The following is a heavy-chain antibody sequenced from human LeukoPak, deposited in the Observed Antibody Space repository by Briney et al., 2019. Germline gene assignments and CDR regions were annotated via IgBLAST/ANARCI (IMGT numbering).Heavy chain of an antibody. CDR3: AGPLRYFDWTQP. Sequence: GGSLRPSCAASGFTFSSYSMNWVRQAPGKGLEWISSISSSSSYIYYADSVKDRFTISRDNAKNSLYLQMNSLRAEDTAVYYCAGPLRYFDWTQPWGQGTPVTVSS. CDR1: GFTFSSYS. V-gene: IGHV3-21*01. CDR2: ISSSSSYI. J-gene: IGHJ4*02. D-gene: IGHD3-9*01.